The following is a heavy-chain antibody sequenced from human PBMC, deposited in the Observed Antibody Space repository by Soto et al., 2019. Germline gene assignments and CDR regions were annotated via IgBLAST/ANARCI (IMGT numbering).Heavy chain of an antibody. CDR1: GYSFTSYW. V-gene: IGHV5-10-1*01. Sequence: GESLKISCKGPGYSFTSYWISWVRQMPGKGLEWMGRIDPSDSYTNYSPSFQGHVTISADKSISTAYLQWSSLKASDTAMYYCARQQEQLVRIGDGMDVWGQGTTVTVSS. CDR2: IDPSDSYT. J-gene: IGHJ6*02. CDR3: ARQQEQLVRIGDGMDV. D-gene: IGHD6-13*01.